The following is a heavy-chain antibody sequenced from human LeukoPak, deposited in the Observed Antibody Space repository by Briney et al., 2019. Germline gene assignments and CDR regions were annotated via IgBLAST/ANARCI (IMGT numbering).Heavy chain of an antibody. CDR3: ARTRYCGSTSCYEDFDY. V-gene: IGHV5-51*01. CDR1: GYSFTSYW. Sequence: GESLKISCKGSGYSFTSYWIGWVRQMPGKGLEWMGIIYPGDSDTRYSPSFQGQVTISADKSISTAYLQWSSLKASDTAMYYCARTRYCGSTSCYEDFDYWGQGTLVTVSS. CDR2: IYPGDSDT. D-gene: IGHD2-2*01. J-gene: IGHJ4*02.